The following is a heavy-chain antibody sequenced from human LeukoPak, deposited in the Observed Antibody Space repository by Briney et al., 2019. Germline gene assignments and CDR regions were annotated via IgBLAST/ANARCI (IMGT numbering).Heavy chain of an antibody. J-gene: IGHJ4*02. CDR3: ARALIATTAPDY. CDR2: INPNSGGT. CDR1: GYTFTGYY. D-gene: IGHD6-13*01. V-gene: IGHV1-2*02. Sequence: ASVKVSCKASGYTFTGYYMHWVRQAPGQGLEWMGWINPNSGGTKYAQKFQGRVTMTRDTSISTAYMELSRLRSDDTAVYYCARALIATTAPDYWGQGTLVTVSS.